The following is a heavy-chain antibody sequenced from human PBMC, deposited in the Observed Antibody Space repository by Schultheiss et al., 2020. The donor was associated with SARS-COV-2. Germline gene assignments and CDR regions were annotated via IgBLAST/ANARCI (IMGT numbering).Heavy chain of an antibody. V-gene: IGHV3-48*03. CDR1: GFTFSSYE. Sequence: GGSLRLSCAASGFTFSSYEMNWVRQAPGKGLEWVSYISSSGSTIYYADSVKGRFTISRDNSKNTLYLQMNSLRAEDTAVYYCARDWRLLHDAFDIWGQGTMVTVSS. D-gene: IGHD2-21*01. CDR2: ISSSGSTI. CDR3: ARDWRLLHDAFDI. J-gene: IGHJ3*02.